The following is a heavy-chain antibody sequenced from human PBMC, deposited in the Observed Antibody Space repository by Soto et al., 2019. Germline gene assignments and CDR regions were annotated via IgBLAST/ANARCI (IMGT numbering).Heavy chain of an antibody. CDR1: GYTFTSYY. V-gene: IGHV1-46*01. Sequence: QVQLVQSGAEVKKPGASVKVSCKASGYTFTSYYMHWVRQAPGQGLEWMGIINPSGGSTSYAQKFQGRVTMTRDTSTSTVYMELSSLRSEDTAVYYCARVAVGAAAGRVPAYLGQGTLVTVSS. CDR3: ARVAVGAAAGRVPAY. CDR2: INPSGGST. J-gene: IGHJ4*02. D-gene: IGHD6-13*01.